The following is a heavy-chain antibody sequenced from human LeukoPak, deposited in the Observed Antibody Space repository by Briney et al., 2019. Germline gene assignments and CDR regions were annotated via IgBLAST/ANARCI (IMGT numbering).Heavy chain of an antibody. J-gene: IGHJ5*02. V-gene: IGHV4-34*01. CDR1: GGSFSDYH. Sequence: SETLSLTCAVYGGSFSDYHWNWIRQPPGKGLEWIGEINHSGTSTNYNPSLKSRVTISVDTSKNQFSLKLSSVTAADTAVYYCARAPYYDFWSGYPNWFDPWGQGTLVTVSS. CDR3: ARAPYYDFWSGYPNWFDP. D-gene: IGHD3-3*01. CDR2: INHSGTST.